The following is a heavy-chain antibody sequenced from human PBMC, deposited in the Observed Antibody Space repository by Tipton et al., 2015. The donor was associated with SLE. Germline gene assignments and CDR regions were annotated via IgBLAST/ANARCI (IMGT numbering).Heavy chain of an antibody. Sequence: SLRLSCTTSGFDFSDAWMSWVRQAPGKGLEWVGRIKTKFESGPIDYAAPVKGRFTISRDDSRNTLYLQMNSLKTEDTAVYYCSSMAGYTYGRTRGWFDPWGQGTLVTVSS. V-gene: IGHV3-15*01. CDR1: GFDFSDAW. CDR2: IKTKFESGPI. J-gene: IGHJ5*02. CDR3: SSMAGYTYGRTRGWFDP. D-gene: IGHD5-18*01.